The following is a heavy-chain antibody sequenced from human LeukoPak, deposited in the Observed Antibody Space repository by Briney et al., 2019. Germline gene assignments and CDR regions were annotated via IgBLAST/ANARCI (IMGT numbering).Heavy chain of an antibody. CDR3: ARVDCSGGSCFYYFDY. D-gene: IGHD2-15*01. J-gene: IGHJ4*02. CDR2: INPSGGST. V-gene: IGHV1-46*01. CDR1: GYTFTSYY. Sequence: GASVTVSCKASGYTFTSYYMHWVRQAPGQGLEWMGIINPSGGSTSYAQKFQGRVTITRDISTSTVYMELSSLRSEDTAVYYCARVDCSGGSCFYYFDYWGQGTLVTVSS.